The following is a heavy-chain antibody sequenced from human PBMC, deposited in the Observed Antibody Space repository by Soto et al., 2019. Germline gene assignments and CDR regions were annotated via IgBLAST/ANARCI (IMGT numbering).Heavy chain of an antibody. CDR3: ASTVRGVIIKPFDY. J-gene: IGHJ4*02. Sequence: SETLSLTCTVSGGSISSSSYYWGWIRQPPGKGLEWIGSIYYSGSTYYNPSLKSRVTISVDTSKNQFSLKLSSVTAADTAVYYCASTVRGVIIKPFDYWGQGTLVTVSS. CDR1: GGSISSSSYY. D-gene: IGHD3-10*01. V-gene: IGHV4-39*01. CDR2: IYYSGST.